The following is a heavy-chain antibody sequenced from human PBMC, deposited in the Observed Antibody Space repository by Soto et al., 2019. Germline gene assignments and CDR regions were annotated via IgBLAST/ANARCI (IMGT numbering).Heavy chain of an antibody. Sequence: EVQLLESGGGLVQPGGSLRLSCAASGFTFSSYAMSWVRQAPGKGLEWVSAISGSGGSTYYADSVKGRFTISRDNSKNTLYLQMNSLRAEDTAVYYCANRVEYSSSGLDLNNPIHGYNWFDPWGQGTLVTVSS. J-gene: IGHJ5*02. V-gene: IGHV3-23*01. CDR1: GFTFSSYA. CDR2: ISGSGGST. D-gene: IGHD6-6*01. CDR3: ANRVEYSSSGLDLNNPIHGYNWFDP.